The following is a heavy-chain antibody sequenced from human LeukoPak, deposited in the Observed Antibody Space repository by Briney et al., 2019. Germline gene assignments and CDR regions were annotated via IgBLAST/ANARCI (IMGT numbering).Heavy chain of an antibody. J-gene: IGHJ5*02. V-gene: IGHV4-34*01. D-gene: IGHD3-3*01. CDR2: INHSGST. Sequence: PSETLSLTCAVYGGSFSGYYLSWIRQPPGKGLEWIGEINHSGSTNYSPSLQSRVTISVDTSKNQFSPKLSSVTAADTAVYYCARYGRTIFGGSLGGWFDPWGQGTLVTVSS. CDR3: ARYGRTIFGGSLGGWFDP. CDR1: GGSFSGYY.